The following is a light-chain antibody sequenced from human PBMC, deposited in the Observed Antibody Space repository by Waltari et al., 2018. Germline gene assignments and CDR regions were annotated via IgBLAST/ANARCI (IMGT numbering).Light chain of an antibody. V-gene: IGLV2-8*02. Sequence: QSALTQPPSASRSPGQSVTISCTGASSDIGAVSWYQHHPGKAPKLMIYDVTKRPSGFPVRFSGSGSGNTASLTVSGLQPEDEADYYCTSDAGSNSNSFYVFGTGTKVTVL. CDR1: SSDIGA. J-gene: IGLJ1*01. CDR2: DVT. CDR3: TSDAGSNSNSFYV.